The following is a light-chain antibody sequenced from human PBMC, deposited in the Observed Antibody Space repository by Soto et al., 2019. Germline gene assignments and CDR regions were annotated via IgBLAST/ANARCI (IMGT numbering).Light chain of an antibody. Sequence: QSVLTQPPSASGTPGQRVTISCSGSSSNIGSHTVNWYQQVPGTTPKLLIFNNDQRPSGVPDRFSGSKSGTSASLAISGLQSEDEADYYCATCDDSLNGPVFGGGTQLTVL. J-gene: IGLJ7*01. CDR2: NND. CDR3: ATCDDSLNGPV. CDR1: SSNIGSHT. V-gene: IGLV1-44*01.